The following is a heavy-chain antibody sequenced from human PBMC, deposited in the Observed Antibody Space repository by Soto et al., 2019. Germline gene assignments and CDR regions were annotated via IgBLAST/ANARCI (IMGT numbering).Heavy chain of an antibody. V-gene: IGHV1-24*01. Sequence: ASVKVSCKVSGYTLTELSMHWVRQAPGKGLEWMGGFDPEDGETIYAQKFQGRVTMTEDTSTDTAYMELSSLRSEDTAVYYCATDRLGPYCSGGSCSTFDYWGQGTLVTVSS. CDR2: FDPEDGET. J-gene: IGHJ4*02. D-gene: IGHD2-15*01. CDR1: GYTLTELS. CDR3: ATDRLGPYCSGGSCSTFDY.